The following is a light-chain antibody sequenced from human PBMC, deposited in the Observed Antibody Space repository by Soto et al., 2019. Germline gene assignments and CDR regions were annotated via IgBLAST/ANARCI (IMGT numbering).Light chain of an antibody. CDR2: DTS. V-gene: IGKV3-20*01. CDR1: QGIGDT. Sequence: EVVLTQSPATLSVSPGEGVTLSCRASQGIGDTLSWYQHKPGQTPRLLIYDTSARATGVPARFSGSGSGTDFTLTISRLEPEDFAVYYCQQYGSSPLTFGQGTKVDIK. J-gene: IGKJ1*01. CDR3: QQYGSSPLT.